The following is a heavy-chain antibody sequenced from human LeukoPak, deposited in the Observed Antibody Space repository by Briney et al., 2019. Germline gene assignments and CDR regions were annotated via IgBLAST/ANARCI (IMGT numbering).Heavy chain of an antibody. CDR1: GYSLTSYW. V-gene: IGHV5-51*01. CDR3: ARFLAAAGLDY. J-gene: IGHJ4*02. D-gene: IGHD6-13*01. Sequence: GESLKISCKGSGYSLTSYWIGWVRQMPGKGLEWMGIIYPGDSDTGYSPSFQGQVTISADKSISTAYLQWSSLKASDTAMYYCARFLAAAGLDYWGQGTLVTVSS. CDR2: IYPGDSDT.